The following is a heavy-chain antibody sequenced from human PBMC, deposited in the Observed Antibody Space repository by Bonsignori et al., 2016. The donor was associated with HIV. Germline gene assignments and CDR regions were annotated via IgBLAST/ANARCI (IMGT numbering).Heavy chain of an antibody. Sequence: SETLSLTCTVSGGSISSGDYYWSWIRQPPGKGLEWIGYIYYSESTYYNPSLKSRVTISVDTSKNQFSLKLSSVTAADTAVYYCARDSVGAAAGLLLWGQGTLVTVSS. D-gene: IGHD6-13*01. CDR2: IYYSEST. CDR3: ARDSVGAAAGLLL. V-gene: IGHV4-30-4*08. J-gene: IGHJ4*02. CDR1: GGSISSGDYY.